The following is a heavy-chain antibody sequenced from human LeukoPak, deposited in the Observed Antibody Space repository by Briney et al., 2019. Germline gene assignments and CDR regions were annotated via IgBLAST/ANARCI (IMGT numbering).Heavy chain of an antibody. CDR1: GYTFTSYD. V-gene: IGHV1-8*01. CDR3: ATSYSSSGRADY. CDR2: MNPNSGNT. D-gene: IGHD6-6*01. J-gene: IGHJ4*02. Sequence: GASVKVSCKASGYTFTSYDINWVRQATGQGLEWMGWMNPNSGNTGYAQKFQGRVTMTRNTSISTAYMELSSLRSEDTAVHYCATSYSSSGRADYWGQGTLVTVSS.